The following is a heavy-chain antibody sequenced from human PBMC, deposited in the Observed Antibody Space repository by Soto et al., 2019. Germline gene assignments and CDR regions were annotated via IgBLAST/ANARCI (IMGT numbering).Heavy chain of an antibody. D-gene: IGHD2-2*01. CDR3: ARHRRVKVVVHDAFDT. CDR2: ISSDGSNK. CDR1: GFTFSSYT. Sequence: QVQLVESGGGVVQPGRSLRLSCAASGFTFSSYTLHWVRQAPGRGLEWVAVISSDGSNKYYADSVRGRFTISRDNSKNMPFLQMNSLRAENTAVYNCARHRRVKVVVHDAFDTWGQETIITVSS. J-gene: IGHJ3*02. V-gene: IGHV3-30-3*01.